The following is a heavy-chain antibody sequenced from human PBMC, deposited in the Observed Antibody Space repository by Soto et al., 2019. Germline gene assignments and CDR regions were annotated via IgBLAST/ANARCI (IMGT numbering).Heavy chain of an antibody. CDR3: ATGGGYSGYDYYYMDV. Sequence: ASVKVSCKVPGYTLTELSMHWVRQAPGKGLEWMGGFDPEDGETIYAQKFQGRVTMTEDTSTDTAYMELSSLRSEDTAVYYCATGGGYSGYDYYYMDVWGKGTTVTVSS. J-gene: IGHJ6*03. CDR1: GYTLTELS. V-gene: IGHV1-24*01. CDR2: FDPEDGET. D-gene: IGHD5-12*01.